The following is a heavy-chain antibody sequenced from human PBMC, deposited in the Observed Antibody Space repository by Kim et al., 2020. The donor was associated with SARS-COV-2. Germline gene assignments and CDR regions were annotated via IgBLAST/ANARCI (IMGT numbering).Heavy chain of an antibody. CDR2: ISSDGTTE. V-gene: IGHV3-48*03. D-gene: IGHD3-10*01. J-gene: IGHJ3*01. CDR1: GFIFNSSE. Sequence: GGSLRLSCAASGFIFNSSEINWVRQAPGKGLEWVSYISSDGTTEYYADSVQGRFTISRDNAKNSLYLQMNSLAVDDTAVYYCVRDRGRGTSPSGGGFDVGGKGPMAPVSS. CDR3: VRDRGRGTSPSGGGFDV.